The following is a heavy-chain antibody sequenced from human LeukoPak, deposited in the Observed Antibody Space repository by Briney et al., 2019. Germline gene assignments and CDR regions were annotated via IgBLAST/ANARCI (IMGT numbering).Heavy chain of an antibody. J-gene: IGHJ4*02. CDR3: ARDLTTHDYGDYLFDY. V-gene: IGHV1-69*05. Sequence: ASVKVSCKASGGTFSRYAISWVRQAPGQGLEWMGRIKPNFGKANYAQKFQGRVTITTDKSTSTAYMELSSLRSEDTAVYYCARDLTTHDYGDYLFDYWGQGTLVTVSS. CDR2: IKPNFGKA. D-gene: IGHD4-17*01. CDR1: GGTFSRYA.